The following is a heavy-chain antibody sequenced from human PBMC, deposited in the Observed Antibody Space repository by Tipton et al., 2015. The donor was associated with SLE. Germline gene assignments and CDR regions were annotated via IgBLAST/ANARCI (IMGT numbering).Heavy chain of an antibody. V-gene: IGHV4-34*01. CDR2: IYHSGST. CDR1: GGSFSGYY. J-gene: IGHJ3*02. D-gene: IGHD5-24*01. Sequence: TLSLTCAVYGGSFSGYYWSWIRQPPGKGLEWIGTIYHSGSTYYNPSLKSRVTISVDTSKNQFSLKLTSVTAADTAVYYCARWTATIDAFDIWGQGTMVTVSS. CDR3: ARWTATIDAFDI.